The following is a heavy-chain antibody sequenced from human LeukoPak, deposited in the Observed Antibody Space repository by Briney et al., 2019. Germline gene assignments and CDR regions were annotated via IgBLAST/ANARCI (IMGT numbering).Heavy chain of an antibody. V-gene: IGHV4-59*01. CDR1: GDSISSYY. CDR3: ARDKGPYWYFDL. J-gene: IGHJ2*01. Sequence: PSETLSLTCTVSGDSISSYYWNWIRQPPGKGLEWIGNIYNTGNTDYNPSLESRVTISIDTSKKQISLKLSSVTAADTAVYYCARDKGPYWYFDLWGRGTLVTVSS. CDR2: IYNTGNT.